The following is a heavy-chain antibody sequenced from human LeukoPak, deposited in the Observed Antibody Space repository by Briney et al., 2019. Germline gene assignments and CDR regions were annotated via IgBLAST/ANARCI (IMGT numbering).Heavy chain of an antibody. CDR1: GGSFSGYY. J-gene: IGHJ5*02. Sequence: PSETLSLTCAVYGGSFSGYYWSWIRQPPGKGLEWIGEINHSGSTNYNPSLKSRVTISVDTSKNQFSLKLSSVTAADTAVYYCARGVLLDPWGQGTLVTVSS. CDR2: INHSGST. CDR3: ARGVLLDP. V-gene: IGHV4-34*01.